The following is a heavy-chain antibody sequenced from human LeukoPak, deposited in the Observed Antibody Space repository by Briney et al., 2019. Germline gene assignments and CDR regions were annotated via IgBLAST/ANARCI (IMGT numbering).Heavy chain of an antibody. CDR1: GFTFSSYW. CDR3: AREGYDSSGYYPTDY. CDR2: IKKDGSEK. J-gene: IGHJ4*02. D-gene: IGHD3-22*01. V-gene: IGHV3-7*01. Sequence: GGSLRLSCAASGFTFSSYWMSWVRQAPGKGLEWVAHIKKDGSEKYYVDSVKGRFTISRDNAKNSLYLQMNSLRAEDTAVYYCAREGYDSSGYYPTDYWGQGTLVTVSS.